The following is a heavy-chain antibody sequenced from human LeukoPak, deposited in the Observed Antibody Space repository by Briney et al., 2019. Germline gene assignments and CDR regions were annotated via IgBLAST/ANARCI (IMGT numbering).Heavy chain of an antibody. CDR1: GGSISNGGYS. V-gene: IGHV4-30-2*01. J-gene: IGHJ4*02. CDR2: IYHSGST. D-gene: IGHD3-22*01. CDR3: ARGITMITWDEEYFDY. Sequence: PSQTLSLTCAVSGGSISNGGYSWSWIRQPPGKGLVWIGYIYHSGSTYYNPALKRRVTITVDRSKNQFSLKLSSVTAADTAVYYCARGITMITWDEEYFDYWGQGTLVTVSS.